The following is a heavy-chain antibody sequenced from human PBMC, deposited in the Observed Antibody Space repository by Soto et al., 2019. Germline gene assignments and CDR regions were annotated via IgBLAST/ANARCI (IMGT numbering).Heavy chain of an antibody. CDR3: ARGRHLKDYFDY. V-gene: IGHV4-34*01. Sequence: SETLSLTCAVYGGSFSGYYWSWIRQPPGKGLEWIGEINHSGSTNYNPSLKSRVTISVDTSKNQFSLKLSSVTAADTAVYYCARGRHLKDYFDYWGQGTLVTVSS. CDR1: GGSFSGYY. J-gene: IGHJ4*02. CDR2: INHSGST.